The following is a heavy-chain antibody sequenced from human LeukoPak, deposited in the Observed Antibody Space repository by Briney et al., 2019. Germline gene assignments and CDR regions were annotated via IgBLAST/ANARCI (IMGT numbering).Heavy chain of an antibody. V-gene: IGHV1-69*05. Sequence: VASVKVSCKASGGTFSSYAISWVRQAPGQGLEWMGGIIPIFGTANYAQKFQGRVTITTDESTSTAYMELSSLRSEDTAVYYCARSLFPRSGIAARRFAVYFQHWGQGTLVTVSS. CDR3: ARSLFPRSGIAARRFAVYFQH. D-gene: IGHD6-6*01. CDR2: IIPIFGTA. CDR1: GGTFSSYA. J-gene: IGHJ1*01.